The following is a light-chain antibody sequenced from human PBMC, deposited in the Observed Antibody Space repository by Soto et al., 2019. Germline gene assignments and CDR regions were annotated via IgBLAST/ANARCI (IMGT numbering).Light chain of an antibody. Sequence: DIVMTQSPLSLPVTPGEPASISCRSSQSLLHRNGYNYLDWYLQKPGQSPQLLIYLGSNRASGVPDRFSGSGSGTDFTLNINKVEADYVGVYSCMNGLQTPFSVGPGTKWDSK. CDR1: QSLLHRNGYNY. CDR3: MNGLQTPFS. J-gene: IGKJ3*01. V-gene: IGKV2-28*01. CDR2: LGS.